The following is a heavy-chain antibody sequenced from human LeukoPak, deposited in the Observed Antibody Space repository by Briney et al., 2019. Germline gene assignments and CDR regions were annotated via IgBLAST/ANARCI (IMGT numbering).Heavy chain of an antibody. V-gene: IGHV1-46*01. CDR2: INPSGGST. D-gene: IGHD1-26*01. CDR1: GYTFTSYY. J-gene: IGHJ4*02. Sequence: ASVKVSCKASGYTFTSYYMHWVRQATGQGLEWMGIINPSGGSTSYAQKFQGRVTMTRDTSTSTVYMELSSLRSEDTAVYYCARAPVGATFFDYWGQGTLVTVSS. CDR3: ARAPVGATFFDY.